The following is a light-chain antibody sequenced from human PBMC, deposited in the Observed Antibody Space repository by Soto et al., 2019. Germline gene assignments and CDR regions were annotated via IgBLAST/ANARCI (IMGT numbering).Light chain of an antibody. J-gene: IGKJ5*01. Sequence: MMMTQSPATLSVSPWERVTLSCRTSHSVNSHVAWYQQKPGQAPRLLLYGASTRATGIPARFSGSGLGTDFTLTISSLEPEDAAVYYCQQRSNWPPITFGQGTRLEIK. CDR3: QQRSNWPPIT. V-gene: IGKV3D-11*02. CDR2: GAS. CDR1: HSVNSH.